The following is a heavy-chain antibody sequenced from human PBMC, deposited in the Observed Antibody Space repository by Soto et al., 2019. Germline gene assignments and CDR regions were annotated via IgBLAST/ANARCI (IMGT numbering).Heavy chain of an antibody. CDR3: ARNEDSSSYYYPFDY. Sequence: SETLSLTCPVSGYSISSGHHWGWIRQPPGKGLEWIGSIYHGGSTYFNPSLKSRLTISVDTSKSQFSLKLSSVTAADTAVYYCARNEDSSSYYYPFDYWGQGTQVTVSS. CDR2: IYHGGST. J-gene: IGHJ4*02. D-gene: IGHD3-22*01. V-gene: IGHV4-38-2*01. CDR1: GYSISSGHH.